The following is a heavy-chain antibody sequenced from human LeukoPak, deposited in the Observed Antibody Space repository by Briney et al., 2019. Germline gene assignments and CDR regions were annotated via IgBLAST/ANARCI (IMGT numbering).Heavy chain of an antibody. D-gene: IGHD3-3*01. CDR1: GGSISSYY. V-gene: IGHV4-4*07. CDR2: VYASGST. J-gene: IGHJ4*02. Sequence: SETLSLTCTVSGGSISSYYCNWIRQPAGKGLEWIGRVYASGSTTYSPSLKSRVTMSIDTSKNQFSLQLYSVTAADTAVYYCARDGSSFWSGTFFDYWGQGTLVTVSS. CDR3: ARDGSSFWSGTFFDY.